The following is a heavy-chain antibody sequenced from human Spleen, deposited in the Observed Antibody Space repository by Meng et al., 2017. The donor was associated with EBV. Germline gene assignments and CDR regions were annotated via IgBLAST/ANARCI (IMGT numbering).Heavy chain of an antibody. CDR1: GGTFSSYA. CDR3: ASESGRGYTPDY. V-gene: IGHV1-69*01. CDR2: LIPMFGAP. D-gene: IGHD3-10*01. Sequence: QGQLGQSGAGVKKPGSSVKVSCKSSGGTFSSYAISWVRQAPGQGLEWMGGLIPMFGAPNYAQKFQGRVTIIADESTSTHYMELSSLRSEDTAVYYCASESGRGYTPDYWGQGTLVTVSS. J-gene: IGHJ4*02.